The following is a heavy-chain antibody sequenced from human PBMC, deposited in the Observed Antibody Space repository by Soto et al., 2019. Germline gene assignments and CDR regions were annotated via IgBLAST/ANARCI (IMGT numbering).Heavy chain of an antibody. V-gene: IGHV3-53*01. J-gene: IGHJ4*02. D-gene: IGHD5-18*01. CDR3: ARSGYSFAWGY. CDR2: INSDGST. Sequence: EVQLVESGGGLIPPGGSLRLSCAASGFLVNSAYMTWVRQAPGKGLEWLSMINSDGSTLYAESVKGRFTISRDNSKNRLDLQMNILRAEDTAIYYCARSGYSFAWGYWGQGTLVIVTS. CDR1: GFLVNSAY.